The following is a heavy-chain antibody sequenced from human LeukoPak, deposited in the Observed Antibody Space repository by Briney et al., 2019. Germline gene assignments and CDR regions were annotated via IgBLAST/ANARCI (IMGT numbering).Heavy chain of an antibody. CDR1: GGSVSSGSYY. D-gene: IGHD6-13*01. CDR3: ASWYSSSWAFDY. V-gene: IGHV4-61*01. J-gene: IGHJ4*02. CDR2: IYYSGST. Sequence: SEALSLTCTVSGGSVSSGSYYWSWIRQPPGKGLEWIGYIYYSGSTNYNPSLKSRVTISVDTSKNQFSLKLSSVTAADTAVYYCASWYSSSWAFDYWGQGTLVTVPS.